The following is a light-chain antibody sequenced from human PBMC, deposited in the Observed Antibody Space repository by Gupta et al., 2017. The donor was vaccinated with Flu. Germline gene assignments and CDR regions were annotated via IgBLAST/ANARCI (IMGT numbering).Light chain of an antibody. J-gene: IGLJ3*02. CDR3: QVWDSSSNQWV. Sequence: SYVLTQPPSVSVAPGQTARFTCGGNDIGSKSVHWYQQKPGPAPVLVVYDDSGRPSGIPERFSGSNSGNTATLTISRVEAGDEADFYCQVWDSSSNQWVFGGGTKL. CDR1: DIGSKS. CDR2: DDS. V-gene: IGLV3-21*02.